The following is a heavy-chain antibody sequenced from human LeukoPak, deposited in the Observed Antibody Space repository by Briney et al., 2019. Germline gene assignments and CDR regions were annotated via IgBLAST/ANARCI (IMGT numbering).Heavy chain of an antibody. D-gene: IGHD3-3*01. Sequence: GASVKVSCQASGYTFTSYDIHWVRQATEQGLAWMGWMNHNSGNTGYAQKFKGRPTKTRNTSISTAYMELGSLGSEDTAVYYCARSLYDFWSGYYARTFYYWGQGTLVAVSS. CDR1: GYTFTSYD. J-gene: IGHJ4*02. CDR3: ARSLYDFWSGYYARTFYY. CDR2: MNHNSGNT. V-gene: IGHV1-8*01.